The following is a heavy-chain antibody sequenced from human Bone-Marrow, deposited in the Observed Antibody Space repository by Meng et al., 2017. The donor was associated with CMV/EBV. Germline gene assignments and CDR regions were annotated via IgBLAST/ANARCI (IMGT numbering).Heavy chain of an antibody. Sequence: ASVKVSCKASGYTFTSYYMHWVRQAPGQGLEWMGWINPNSGGTNYAQKFQGRVTMTRDTSISTAYMELSRLRSDDTAVYYCAREDYYGSGRLLYYYGMDVWGQGTTVTVS. V-gene: IGHV1-2*02. CDR1: GYTFTSYY. CDR2: INPNSGGT. D-gene: IGHD3-10*01. J-gene: IGHJ6*02. CDR3: AREDYYGSGRLLYYYGMDV.